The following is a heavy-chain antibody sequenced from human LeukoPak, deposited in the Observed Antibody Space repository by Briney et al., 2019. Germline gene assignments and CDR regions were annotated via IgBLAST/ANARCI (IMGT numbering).Heavy chain of an antibody. V-gene: IGHV1-18*01. CDR2: ISAYNGNT. Sequence: ASVKVSCKASGYTFTSYGISWVRQAPGQGLEWMGRISAYNGNTNYAQKLQGRVTMTTDTSTSTAYMELRSLRSDDTAVYYCAREAVQYYYGSGSYSLDYWGQGTLVTVSS. D-gene: IGHD3-10*01. CDR1: GYTFTSYG. CDR3: AREAVQYYYGSGSYSLDY. J-gene: IGHJ4*02.